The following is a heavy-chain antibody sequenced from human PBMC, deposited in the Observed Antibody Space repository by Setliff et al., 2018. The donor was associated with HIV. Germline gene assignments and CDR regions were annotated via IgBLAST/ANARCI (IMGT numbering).Heavy chain of an antibody. CDR2: IYHVGRA. J-gene: IGHJ4*02. V-gene: IGHV4-38-2*02. CDR3: ARLLGRTVVVINAGFDY. D-gene: IGHD2-15*01. CDR1: NHSISSGHY. Sequence: ETLSLTCTISNHSISSGHYWGWIRQSPGKGLEWIGNIYHVGRAFYSPSLESRVSISVDTSKNQFSLRLTSVTAADTAVYYCARLLGRTVVVINAGFDYWGQGTLVTVSS.